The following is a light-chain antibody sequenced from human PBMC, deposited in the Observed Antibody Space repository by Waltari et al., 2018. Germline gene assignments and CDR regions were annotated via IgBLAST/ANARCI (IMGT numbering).Light chain of an antibody. CDR3: QKYGSTPRP. CDR2: HAS. J-gene: IGKJ4*01. V-gene: IGKV3-20*01. Sequence: DIVLTQSPGTLSLSPGERASLPCRASQSITNNYLAWYQQIPGQAPRVLIYHASTRANGIPDRFSGSGSGTDFTLTISRLETEDFAVYYCQKYGSTPRPFGGGTKVEIK. CDR1: QSITNNY.